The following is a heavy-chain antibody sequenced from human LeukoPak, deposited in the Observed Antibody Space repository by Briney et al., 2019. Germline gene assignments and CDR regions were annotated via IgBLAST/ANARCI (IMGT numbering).Heavy chain of an antibody. CDR3: ARDVIGDYYDSSGCVWFDP. CDR1: GYTFTSYG. CDR2: ISAYNGNT. V-gene: IGHV1-18*01. J-gene: IGHJ5*02. Sequence: GASVKVSCKASGYTFTSYGISWVRQAPGQGLEWMGWISAYNGNTNYAQKLQGRVTMTTDTSTSTAYMELRSLRSDDTAVYYCARDVIGDYYDSSGCVWFDPWGQGTLVTVSS. D-gene: IGHD3-22*01.